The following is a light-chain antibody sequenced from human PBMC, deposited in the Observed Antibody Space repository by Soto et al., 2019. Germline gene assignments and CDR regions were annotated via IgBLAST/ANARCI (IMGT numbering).Light chain of an antibody. CDR2: EVS. J-gene: IGLJ2*01. Sequence: QSALTQPPSASGSPGQSVTSSCTGTSSDVGAYNYVSWYQHHPGKAPKLMIYEVSKRPSGVPDRFSGSKSGNPASLTVSGLQADDEADYYCSSYAGRNNLVVFGGGTKLTVL. V-gene: IGLV2-8*01. CDR1: SSDVGAYNY. CDR3: SSYAGRNNLVV.